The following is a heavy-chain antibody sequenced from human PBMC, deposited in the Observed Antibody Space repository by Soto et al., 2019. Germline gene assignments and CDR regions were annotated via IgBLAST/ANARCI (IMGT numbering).Heavy chain of an antibody. CDR1: GGTFNNYA. D-gene: IGHD5-12*01. J-gene: IGHJ4*02. Sequence: SVKVSCKASGGTFNNYALSWVRQAPGQGLEWMGGIIPIFNSANYAQKFQGRVTITADDSTSTAYMEPRSLRPDDTAVYYCAREVTVASYSFDFWGQGTLVTVSS. CDR3: AREVTVASYSFDF. V-gene: IGHV1-69*13. CDR2: IIPIFNSA.